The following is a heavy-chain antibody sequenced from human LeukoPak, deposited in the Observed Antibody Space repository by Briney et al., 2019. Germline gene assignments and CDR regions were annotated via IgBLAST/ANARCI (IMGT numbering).Heavy chain of an antibody. CDR2: IKEDGSEK. CDR1: GFTLSTNW. D-gene: IGHD4-17*01. J-gene: IGHJ4*02. CDR3: ARAPYGENY. V-gene: IGHV3-7*01. Sequence: PGGTLRLSCAAPGFTLSTNWTIWAPHAPGKAVEWVANIKEDGSEKYYVGSVKGRFTISRDNAKKSLYLQMNSLRVEDTAVYYCARAPYGENYWGQGTLVTVSS.